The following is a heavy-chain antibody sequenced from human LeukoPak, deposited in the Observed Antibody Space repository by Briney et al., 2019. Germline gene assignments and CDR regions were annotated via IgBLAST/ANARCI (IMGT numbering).Heavy chain of an antibody. V-gene: IGHV3-23*01. J-gene: IGHJ4*02. CDR2: ISGSGGST. D-gene: IGHD2-8*01. CDR1: GLTFSTYS. CDR3: AKDRSCTNDICHGDFDY. Sequence: PGGSLRLSCAVPGLTFSTYSMSWVRQAPGKGLEWVSSISGSGGSTYSADSVKGRFTISRDNSKNTLYLQMNSLRAEDTALYYCAKDRSCTNDICHGDFDYWGQGTLVTVSS.